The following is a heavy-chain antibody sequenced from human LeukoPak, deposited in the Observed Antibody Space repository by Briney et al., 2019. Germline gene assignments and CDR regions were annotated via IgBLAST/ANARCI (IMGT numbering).Heavy chain of an antibody. Sequence: GGSLRLSCAASGFTFSAYWMSWVRQAPGKGLEWVASVKPDGSENSYMDYLKGRFSISRDNARDSLYLQMNSLRAEDTAVYYCARLYGGHTTYDYWGQGTLVTVSS. CDR1: GFTFSAYW. CDR2: VKPDGSEN. J-gene: IGHJ4*02. CDR3: ARLYGGHTTYDY. D-gene: IGHD4-23*01. V-gene: IGHV3-7*01.